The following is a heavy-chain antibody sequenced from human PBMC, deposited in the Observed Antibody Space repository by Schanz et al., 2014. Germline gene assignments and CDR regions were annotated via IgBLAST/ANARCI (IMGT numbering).Heavy chain of an antibody. D-gene: IGHD3-10*01. CDR1: GFTLSSYG. V-gene: IGHV3-23*04. CDR3: AKGRFGELSAFDI. J-gene: IGHJ3*02. CDR2: ISGSGGST. Sequence: EVQLVQSGGGLVQPGGSLRLSCAASGFTLSSYGMHWVRQAPGKGLEWVSAISGSGGSTYYADSVKGRFTISRDNSKNTLYLQMNSLRAEDTAVYYCAKGRFGELSAFDIWGQGTWVTVSS.